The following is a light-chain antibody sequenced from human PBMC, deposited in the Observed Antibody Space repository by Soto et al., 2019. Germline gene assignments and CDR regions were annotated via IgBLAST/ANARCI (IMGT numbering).Light chain of an antibody. V-gene: IGKV1-27*01. CDR3: QQYSSYWT. CDR2: AAS. J-gene: IGKJ1*01. Sequence: PSSLSASVGDRVTITCRASQGISNYLAWYQQKPGKVPKLLIYAASTLQSGVPSRFSGSGSGTEFTLTISSLQPDDFATYYCQQYSSYWTFGQGTKVDI. CDR1: QGISNY.